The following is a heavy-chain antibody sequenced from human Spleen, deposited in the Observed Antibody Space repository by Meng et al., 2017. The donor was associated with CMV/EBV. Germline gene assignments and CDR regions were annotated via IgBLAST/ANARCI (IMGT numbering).Heavy chain of an antibody. J-gene: IGHJ6*02. V-gene: IGHV3-11*04. Sequence: GGSLRLSCAASGFSFSDYYMSWIRQAPGKGLEWVSYISNTGHTIRYADSVKGRFTISRDNTKNSLYLQMNTLRAEDTAVYYCSRDLLVVVPTTIYYYGMDVWGQGTTVTVSS. CDR3: SRDLLVVVPTTIYYYGMDV. CDR1: GFSFSDYY. D-gene: IGHD2-2*02. CDR2: ISNTGHTI.